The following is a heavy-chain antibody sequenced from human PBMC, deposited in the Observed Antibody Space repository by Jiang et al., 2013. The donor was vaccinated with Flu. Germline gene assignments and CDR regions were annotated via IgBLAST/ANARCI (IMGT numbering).Heavy chain of an antibody. J-gene: IGHJ3*02. Sequence: SGAEVKKPGASVKVSCKASGYTFTGYYMHWVRQAPGQGLEWMGWINPNSGGTNYAQKFQGWVTMTRDTSISTAYMELSRLRSDDTAVYYCARVSCSGGSCKAMGAFDIWGQGTMVTVSS. V-gene: IGHV1-2*04. D-gene: IGHD2-15*01. CDR3: ARVSCSGGSCKAMGAFDI. CDR2: INPNSGGT. CDR1: GYTFTGYY.